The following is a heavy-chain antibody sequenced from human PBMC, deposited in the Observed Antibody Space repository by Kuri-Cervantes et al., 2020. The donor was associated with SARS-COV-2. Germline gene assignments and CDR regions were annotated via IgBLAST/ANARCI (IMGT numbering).Heavy chain of an antibody. V-gene: IGHV3-48*01. CDR1: GFTFSSYS. CDR2: ISSSSSTI. J-gene: IGHJ6*02. Sequence: GGSLRLSCAASGFTFSSYSMNWVRQAPGKGLEWVSYISSSSSTIYYADSVKGRFTISRDNAKNTLYLQMNSLRADDTAVYYCAKGRDNFGNDYGMGVWGQGTTVTVSS. CDR3: AKGRDNFGNDYGMGV. D-gene: IGHD1-1*01.